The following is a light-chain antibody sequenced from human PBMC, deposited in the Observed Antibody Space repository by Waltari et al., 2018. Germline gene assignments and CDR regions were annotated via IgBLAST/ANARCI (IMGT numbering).Light chain of an antibody. Sequence: QSALIQPASLSGSPGQSITLSCTGHNSDVGSLGLVFWYQQHPGKAPKLILYDVTKRPSGVSDRFSGSRSGDTASLTISTLQAEDEADYYCCSYANYVTFFGGGTKLTVL. V-gene: IGLV2-23*02. CDR1: NSDVGSLGL. J-gene: IGLJ2*01. CDR2: DVT. CDR3: CSYANYVTF.